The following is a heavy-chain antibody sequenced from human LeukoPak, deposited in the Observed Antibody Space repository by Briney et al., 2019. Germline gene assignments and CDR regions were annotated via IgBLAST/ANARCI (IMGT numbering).Heavy chain of an antibody. CDR2: IAGRSETT. J-gene: IGHJ4*02. CDR1: GFTFDDYA. CDR3: AKEQYTYGSSHIDY. Sequence: GGSLRLSCVASGFTFDDYAMTWVRQTPGRGLEWLSTIAGRSETTYYADSVKGRFTISRDTSQSTVFLQMDSLRVDDTALYFCAKEQYTYGSSHIDYWGQGTLVTVSS. D-gene: IGHD5-18*01. V-gene: IGHV3-23*01.